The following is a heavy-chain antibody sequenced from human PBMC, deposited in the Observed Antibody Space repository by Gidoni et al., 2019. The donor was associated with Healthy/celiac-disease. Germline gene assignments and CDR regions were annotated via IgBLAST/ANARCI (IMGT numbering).Heavy chain of an antibody. Sequence: QVQLVESGGGVVQPGRSLRLSCAASGFTFSSYGMHWVRQAPGKGLEWVAVIWYDGSNKYYADSVKGRFTISRDNSKNTLYLQMNSLRAEDTAVYYCARDRAFRAARPSNMDVWGKGTTVTVSS. CDR2: IWYDGSNK. J-gene: IGHJ6*03. D-gene: IGHD6-6*01. V-gene: IGHV3-33*01. CDR1: GFTFSSYG. CDR3: ARDRAFRAARPSNMDV.